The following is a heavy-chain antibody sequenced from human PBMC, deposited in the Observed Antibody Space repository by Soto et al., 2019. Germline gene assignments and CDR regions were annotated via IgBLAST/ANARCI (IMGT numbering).Heavy chain of an antibody. D-gene: IGHD2-2*01. V-gene: IGHV3-23*01. J-gene: IGHJ3*02. CDR3: AIVFIIEVVTAAIRAVSEI. Sequence: RKGLEWVSAISGSGGSTYYADSVKGRFTISRDNSKNTLYLQMNSLRAEDTAVYYCAIVFIIEVVTAAIRAVSEIRRKRTIDTV. CDR2: ISGSGGST.